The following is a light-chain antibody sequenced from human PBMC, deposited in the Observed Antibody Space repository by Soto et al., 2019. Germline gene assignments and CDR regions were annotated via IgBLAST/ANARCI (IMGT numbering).Light chain of an antibody. CDR2: DAS. Sequence: DIQMTQSPSTLSASVGDRVTITCRASQSISSWLAWYQQKPGKAPKLLIYDASSLESGVPPRLSGSGSGTEFTLTLSSLQPDDFATYYCQQYNSYPWTFGHGTKVEIK. CDR1: QSISSW. J-gene: IGKJ1*01. V-gene: IGKV1-5*01. CDR3: QQYNSYPWT.